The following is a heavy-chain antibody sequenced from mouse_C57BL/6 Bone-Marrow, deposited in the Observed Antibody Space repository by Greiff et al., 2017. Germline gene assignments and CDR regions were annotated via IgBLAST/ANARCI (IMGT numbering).Heavy chain of an antibody. CDR1: GFTFSSYG. V-gene: IGHV5-6*01. D-gene: IGHD1-1*01. J-gene: IGHJ3*01. CDR2: ISSGGSYT. Sequence: EVQVVESGGDLVKPGGSLKLSCAASGFTFSSYGMSWVRQTPDKRLEWVATISSGGSYTYYPDSVKGRFTISRDNAKNTLYLQMSSLKSEDTAMYYCARQGHYYGSPWFAYWGQGTLVTVSA. CDR3: ARQGHYYGSPWFAY.